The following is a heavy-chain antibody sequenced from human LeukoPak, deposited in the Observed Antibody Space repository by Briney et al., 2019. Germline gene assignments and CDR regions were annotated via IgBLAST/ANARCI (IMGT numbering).Heavy chain of an antibody. J-gene: IGHJ3*02. CDR2: IYYSGST. CDR3: ARDGIFGRDAFDI. Sequence: TSQTLSLTCTVSGGSINSYYWSWIRQPPGKGLEWIGYIYYSGSTNYNPSLKSRVTIPVDKSKNQFSLKLSSVTAADTAVYYCARDGIFGRDAFDIWGQGTMVTVSS. V-gene: IGHV4-59*01. D-gene: IGHD3-3*01. CDR1: GGSINSYY.